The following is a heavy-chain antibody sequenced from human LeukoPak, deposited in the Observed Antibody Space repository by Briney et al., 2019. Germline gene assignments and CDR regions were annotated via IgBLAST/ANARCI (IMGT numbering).Heavy chain of an antibody. D-gene: IGHD4-17*01. CDR2: TYYRSKWYN. V-gene: IGHV6-1*01. CDR1: GDSVSSNSAA. J-gene: IGHJ6*02. CDR3: ARSLGDYGDYVDYYYGMDV. Sequence: SQTLSLTCAISGDSVSSNSAAWNWIRQSPSRGLEWLGRTYYRSKWYNDYAVSVKSRITINPDTSKNQFSLQLNSVTPEDTAVYYCARSLGDYGDYVDYYYGMDVWGQGTTVTVSS.